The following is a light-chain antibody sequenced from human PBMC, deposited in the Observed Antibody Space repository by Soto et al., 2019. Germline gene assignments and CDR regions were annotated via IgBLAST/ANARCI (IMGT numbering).Light chain of an antibody. Sequence: QSVLTQPPSVSGAPGQRVTISCTGSSSNIGAGYDVHWYQQLPGTAPKLLIYGISNRPSGVPDRFSGSKSGTSASLAITGLQAEDEADYYCQSYDSSLRGVFGTGTKVTVL. CDR2: GIS. V-gene: IGLV1-40*01. CDR3: QSYDSSLRGV. CDR1: SSNIGAGYD. J-gene: IGLJ1*01.